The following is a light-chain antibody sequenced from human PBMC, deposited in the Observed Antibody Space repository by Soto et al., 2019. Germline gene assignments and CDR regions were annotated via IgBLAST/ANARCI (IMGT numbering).Light chain of an antibody. CDR1: SSDVGGYNY. J-gene: IGLJ2*01. CDR2: EVT. V-gene: IGLV2-14*01. Sequence: QSALTQPASVSGSLGQSITISCTGNSSDVGGYNYVSWYQHHPGKDPKVVIFEVTKRPSGVSSRFSGSKSGNTASLTVSGLQAEDEGDYYCSSFTSSSTVLFGGGTKLTVL. CDR3: SSFTSSSTVL.